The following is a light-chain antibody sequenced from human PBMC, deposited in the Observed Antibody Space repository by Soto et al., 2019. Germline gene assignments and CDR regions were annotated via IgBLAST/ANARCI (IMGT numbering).Light chain of an antibody. CDR2: GVF. V-gene: IGKV3-20*01. J-gene: IGKJ2*01. Sequence: ETVLTQSPGAVSLSPGERATLSCRTSQSVNNNFLAWYQQKPGQAPRLLIYGVFNRASGIPDRFSGSGSGTDFTLNISGLEPEDSAVYYCQHYDGSPRTFGQGTKLEIK. CDR3: QHYDGSPRT. CDR1: QSVNNNF.